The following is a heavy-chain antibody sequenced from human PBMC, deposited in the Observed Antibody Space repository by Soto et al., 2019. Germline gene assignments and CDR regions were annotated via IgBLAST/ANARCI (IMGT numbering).Heavy chain of an antibody. CDR3: AKESLKTPVTGPVDC. V-gene: IGHV3-23*01. J-gene: IGHJ4*02. D-gene: IGHD6-19*01. Sequence: PGGSLRLSCTASGFTFGSYALSWVRQAPGKGLEWVSSISGSGGSTYYADSVKGRVTISRDNSKNTLYLQMSSLRAEDTAVYYCAKESLKTPVTGPVDCWGQGTVVTVSS. CDR2: ISGSGGST. CDR1: GFTFGSYA.